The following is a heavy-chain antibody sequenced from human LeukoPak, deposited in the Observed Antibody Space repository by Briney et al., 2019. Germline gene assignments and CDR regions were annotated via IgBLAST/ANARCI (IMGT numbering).Heavy chain of an antibody. Sequence: GGSLRLSCAASGFTFSSYGMHWVRQAPGKGLEWVAVISYDGSNKYYADSVKGRFTISSDNSKNTLYLQMNSLRTEDTAVYYCARATGFSAYYFDYWGQGTLVTVSS. D-gene: IGHD1-14*01. CDR2: ISYDGSNK. V-gene: IGHV3-30*03. CDR1: GFTFSSYG. CDR3: ARATGFSAYYFDY. J-gene: IGHJ4*02.